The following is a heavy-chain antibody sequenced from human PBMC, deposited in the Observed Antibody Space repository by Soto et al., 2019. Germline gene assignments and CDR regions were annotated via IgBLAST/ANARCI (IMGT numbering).Heavy chain of an antibody. V-gene: IGHV3-23*01. CDR2: ISGSGGST. CDR3: AKDRLGDYGSGSYYNPSLYYGMDV. CDR1: GFTFSSYA. J-gene: IGHJ6*02. D-gene: IGHD3-10*01. Sequence: GESLKISCAASGFTFSSYAMSWVRQAPGKGLEWVSAISGSGGSTYYADSVKGRFTISRDNSKNTRYLQMNSLRAEDTAVYYCAKDRLGDYGSGSYYNPSLYYGMDVWGQGTTVTVSS.